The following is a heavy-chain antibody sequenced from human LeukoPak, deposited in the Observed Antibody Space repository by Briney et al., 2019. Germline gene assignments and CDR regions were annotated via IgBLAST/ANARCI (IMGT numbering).Heavy chain of an antibody. Sequence: SETLSLTCTVSGGSISSSSYYWGWIRQPPGKGLEWIGSIYYSGSTYYNPSLKSRVTISVDTSKNQFSLKLSSVTAADTAVYYCARDRWYSSSPNWGYYYYYMDVWGKGTTVTVSS. CDR3: ARDRWYSSSPNWGYYYYYMDV. D-gene: IGHD6-6*01. V-gene: IGHV4-39*07. CDR1: GGSISSSSYY. CDR2: IYYSGST. J-gene: IGHJ6*03.